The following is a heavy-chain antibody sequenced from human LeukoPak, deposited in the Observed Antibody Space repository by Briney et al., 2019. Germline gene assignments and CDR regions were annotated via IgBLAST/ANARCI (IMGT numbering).Heavy chain of an antibody. Sequence: ASVKVSCKASGFTFTSYDINWVRQAPGQGLERMGWMNPNSGNTRYAQKVQGRITMTRDTSISTAYMELSSLRSEDTAVYYCAGGPTLVRGVIMPDSVGGMDVWGQGTTVTVSS. CDR1: GFTFTSYD. J-gene: IGHJ6*02. V-gene: IGHV1-8*01. D-gene: IGHD3-10*01. CDR2: MNPNSGNT. CDR3: AGGPTLVRGVIMPDSVGGMDV.